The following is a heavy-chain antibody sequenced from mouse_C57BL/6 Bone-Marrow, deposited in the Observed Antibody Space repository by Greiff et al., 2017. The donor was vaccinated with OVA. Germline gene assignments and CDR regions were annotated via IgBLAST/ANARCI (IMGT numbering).Heavy chain of an antibody. J-gene: IGHJ4*01. V-gene: IGHV5-9-1*02. CDR3: TRDKDYGSSFYAMDY. Sequence: EVNVVESGEGLVKPGGSLKLSCAASGFTFSSYAMSWVRQTPEKRLEWVAYISSGGDYIYYADTVKGRFTISRDNARNTLYLQMSSLKSEDTAMYYCTRDKDYGSSFYAMDYWGQGTSVTVSS. D-gene: IGHD1-1*01. CDR1: GFTFSSYA. CDR2: ISSGGDYI.